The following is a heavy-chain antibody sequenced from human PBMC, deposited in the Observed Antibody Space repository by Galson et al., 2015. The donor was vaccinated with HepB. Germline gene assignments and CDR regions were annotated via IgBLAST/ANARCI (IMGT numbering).Heavy chain of an antibody. CDR2: IKSKTDGGTT. J-gene: IGHJ4*02. V-gene: IGHV3-15*07. CDR3: TTVDDIVVVVAATGY. CDR1: GFTFSNAW. Sequence: SLRLSCAASGFTFSNAWMNWVRQAPGKGLEWVGRIKSKTDGGTTDYAAPVKGRFTISRDDSKNTLYLQMNSLKTEDTAVYYCTTVDDIVVVVAATGYWGQGTLVTVSS. D-gene: IGHD2-15*01.